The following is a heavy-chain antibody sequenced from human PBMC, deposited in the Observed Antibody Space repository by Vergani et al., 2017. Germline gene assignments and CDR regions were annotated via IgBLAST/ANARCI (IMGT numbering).Heavy chain of an antibody. V-gene: IGHV4-30-4*01. J-gene: IGHJ4*02. D-gene: IGHD3-3*01. CDR2: IYYSGST. Sequence: QVQLQESGPGLVKPSQTLSLTCTVSGGSISSGDYYWSWIRQPPGKGLEWIGYIYYSGSTYYNPSLKSRVTISVDTSKNQFSLKLSSVTAADTAVYYCARYLRYYFWSGYIDYWGQGTLVTVSS. CDR1: GGSISSGDYY. CDR3: ARYLRYYFWSGYIDY.